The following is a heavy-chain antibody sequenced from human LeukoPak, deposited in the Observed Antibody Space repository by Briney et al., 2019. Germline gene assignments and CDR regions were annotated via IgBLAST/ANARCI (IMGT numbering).Heavy chain of an antibody. CDR3: VREGSYYDSSGYYYVYYFEY. CDR2: ISSSGDTI. V-gene: IGHV3-48*04. Sequence: GGSLRLSCAASGLTFNTHSMNWVRQAPGKGLEWVSHISSSGDTIFYADSAKGRFTISRDDAKNSLYLQMNSLRAEDTAVYYCVREGSYYDSSGYYYVYYFEYWGQGTPVTVSS. D-gene: IGHD3-22*01. CDR1: GLTFNTHS. J-gene: IGHJ4*02.